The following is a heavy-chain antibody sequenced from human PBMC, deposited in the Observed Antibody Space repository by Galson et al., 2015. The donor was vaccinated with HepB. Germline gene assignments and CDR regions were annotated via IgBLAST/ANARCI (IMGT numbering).Heavy chain of an antibody. Sequence: SLRLSCATSGFTFSDYGMHWLRQAPGKGLEWVGVISYDGGNQYYGDSVKGRFTISRDNSKNMVYLQMDSLRNDDAGVYYCAKDRGHTAWVQASHIWGQGTMVTVSS. V-gene: IGHV3-30*18. J-gene: IGHJ3*02. CDR3: AKDRGHTAWVQASHI. D-gene: IGHD5-18*01. CDR2: ISYDGGNQ. CDR1: GFTFSDYG.